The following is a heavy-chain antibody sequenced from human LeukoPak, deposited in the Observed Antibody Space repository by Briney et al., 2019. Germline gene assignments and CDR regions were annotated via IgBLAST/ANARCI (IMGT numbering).Heavy chain of an antibody. CDR2: IQSSGST. V-gene: IGHV4-4*07. CDR1: GGSTSSYY. Sequence: KPSETLSLTCTVSGGSTSSYYWNWIRLPAGKGLEWIGRIQSSGSTNYNPALKSRVTMSIDTSKNQFSLRLSSVTAADTAVYYCARDGGSGWYNYWGQGTLVTVSS. CDR3: ARDGGSGWYNY. D-gene: IGHD6-19*01. J-gene: IGHJ4*02.